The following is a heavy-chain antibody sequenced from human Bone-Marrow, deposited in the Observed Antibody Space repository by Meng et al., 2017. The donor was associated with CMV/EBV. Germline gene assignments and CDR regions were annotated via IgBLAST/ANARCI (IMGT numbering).Heavy chain of an antibody. J-gene: IGHJ4*02. CDR2: ISAYNGNI. CDR3: ARISPGVASALDS. CDR1: GYTFTSYG. D-gene: IGHD2-8*01. Sequence: ASVKVSCKASGYTFTSYGISWVRQAPGQGLEWMGWISAYNGNINYAQKLQGRVTMTTDTSTSTAYMELSRLKSDDTAVYFCARISPGVASALDSWGQGTLVTVSS. V-gene: IGHV1-18*01.